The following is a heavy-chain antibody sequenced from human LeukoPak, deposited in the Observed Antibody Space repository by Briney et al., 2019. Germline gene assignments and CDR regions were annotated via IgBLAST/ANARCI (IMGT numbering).Heavy chain of an antibody. V-gene: IGHV3-7*01. CDR3: ARERRSGTYFYFDY. CDR2: INQDGSET. D-gene: IGHD1-26*01. Sequence: GGSLRLSCAASGFAFSGYWMSWVRQAPGKGLEWVANINQDGSETYYVDSVKGRFTISRDNTKNSLYLQMNSLRAEDTAVYYCARERRSGTYFYFDYWGQGTLVTVSS. J-gene: IGHJ4*02. CDR1: GFAFSGYW.